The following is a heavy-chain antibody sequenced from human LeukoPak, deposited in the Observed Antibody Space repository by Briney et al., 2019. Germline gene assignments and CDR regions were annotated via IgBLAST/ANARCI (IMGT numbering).Heavy chain of an antibody. CDR1: GGTFSSYA. D-gene: IGHD2-21*02. V-gene: IGHV1-69*13. J-gene: IGHJ4*02. Sequence: ASVKVSCKASGGTFSSYAISWVRQAPGQGLEWMGGIIPIFGTANYAQKFQGRVTITADESTSTAYMELSSLRSEDTAVYYCARDPTSDCGGDCYWGYWGQGTLVTVSS. CDR3: ARDPTSDCGGDCYWGY. CDR2: IIPIFGTA.